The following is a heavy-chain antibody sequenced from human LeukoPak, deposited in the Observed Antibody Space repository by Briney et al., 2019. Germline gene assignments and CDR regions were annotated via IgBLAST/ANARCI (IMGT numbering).Heavy chain of an antibody. CDR3: ARDPPRRARIAAAPPDY. D-gene: IGHD6-13*01. Sequence: GGPLRLSCAPSGFPFSSYSMNWLRQAPGKGREWVAYITSRRSTIYYADSVKGRFTLSRDNAKNSLYLQMNSLRDEDTAVYYCARDPPRRARIAAAPPDYWGQGTLVTVSS. V-gene: IGHV3-48*02. J-gene: IGHJ4*02. CDR1: GFPFSSYS. CDR2: ITSRRSTI.